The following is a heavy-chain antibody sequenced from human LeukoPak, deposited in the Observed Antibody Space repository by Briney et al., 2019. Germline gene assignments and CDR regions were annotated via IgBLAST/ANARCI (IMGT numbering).Heavy chain of an antibody. D-gene: IGHD3-9*01. J-gene: IGHJ4*02. Sequence: SQTLSLTCTVSGGSISSGGYSWSWLRQHPGKGLEWIGYIYYSGSTYYNPSLKSRVTISVDTSKNQFSLKLSSVTAADTAVYYCARGISPSSALRYFDKKVWWVDYWGQGTLVTVSS. CDR2: IYYSGST. CDR3: ARGISPSSALRYFDKKVWWVDY. V-gene: IGHV4-31*03. CDR1: GGSISSGGYS.